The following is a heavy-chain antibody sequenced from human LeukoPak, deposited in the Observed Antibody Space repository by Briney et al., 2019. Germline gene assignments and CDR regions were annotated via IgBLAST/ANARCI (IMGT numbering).Heavy chain of an antibody. J-gene: IGHJ5*02. D-gene: IGHD2-2*02. CDR1: GGSISSSSYY. CDR2: IYYSGST. Sequence: SETLSLTCTVSGGSISSSSYYWGWIRQPPGKGLEWIGSIYYSGSTYYNPSPKSRVTISVDTSKNQFSLKLSSVTAADTAVYYCARLDGSDIVVVPAAIGQNNWFDPWGQGTLVTVSS. V-gene: IGHV4-39*01. CDR3: ARLDGSDIVVVPAAIGQNNWFDP.